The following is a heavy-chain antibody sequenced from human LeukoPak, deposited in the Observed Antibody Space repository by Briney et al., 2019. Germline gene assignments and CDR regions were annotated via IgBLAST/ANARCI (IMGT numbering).Heavy chain of an antibody. D-gene: IGHD5-24*01. CDR1: GFTFSSYW. CDR2: IKQDGSEK. J-gene: IGHJ4*02. Sequence: GGSLRLSCAASGFTFSSYWMSWVRQAPGKGLEWVANIKQDGSEKYYVDSVKGRFTISRDNAKNSLYLQMNSLRAEDTAVYYCARVDGYNLLGNANYYFDYWGQGTLVTVSS. CDR3: ARVDGYNLLGNANYYFDY. V-gene: IGHV3-7*04.